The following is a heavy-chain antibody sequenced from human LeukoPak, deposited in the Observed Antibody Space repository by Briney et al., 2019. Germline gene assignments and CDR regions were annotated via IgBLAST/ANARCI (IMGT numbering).Heavy chain of an antibody. CDR3: ATDPIIYYDFWSGYYG. CDR2: FDPEDGET. J-gene: IGHJ4*02. CDR1: GYTLTELS. D-gene: IGHD3-3*01. V-gene: IGHV1-24*01. Sequence: ASVKVSCKVSGYTLTELSMHWVRQAPGKGLEWMGGFDPEDGETIYAQKFQGRVTMTEDTSTDTAYMELSSLRSEDTAVYYCATDPIIYYDFWSGYYGWGQGTLVTVSS.